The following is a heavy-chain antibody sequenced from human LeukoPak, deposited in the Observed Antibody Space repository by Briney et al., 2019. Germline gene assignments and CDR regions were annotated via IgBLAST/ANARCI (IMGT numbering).Heavy chain of an antibody. Sequence: PSETLSLTCTVSGGSMSSYFWSWILQPAAEGLQWMGRVYPSGGTTYNPSPNSRVTTSVATSKNQFSLKLTSVTAADTAVYYCARVGTTGTTNSYYYMDVWGKGTTVTVS. CDR3: ARVGTTGTTNSYYYMDV. V-gene: IGHV4-4*07. D-gene: IGHD1-1*01. CDR2: VYPSGGT. J-gene: IGHJ6*03. CDR1: GGSMSSYF.